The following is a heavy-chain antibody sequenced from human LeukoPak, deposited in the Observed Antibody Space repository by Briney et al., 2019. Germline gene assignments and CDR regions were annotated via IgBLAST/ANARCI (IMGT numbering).Heavy chain of an antibody. CDR3: AGLGGTEDW. CDR1: GAAITGYY. D-gene: IGHD1-1*01. Sequence: SETLSLTCTVSGAAITGYYWTWIRQPPGETLEWIGNIFHSGTANYNPSLKGRVTMSVDTSKTQFSLRLDSVTAADSAMYYCAGLGGTEDWWGQGTLVTVSS. V-gene: IGHV4-59*08. CDR2: IFHSGTA. J-gene: IGHJ4*02.